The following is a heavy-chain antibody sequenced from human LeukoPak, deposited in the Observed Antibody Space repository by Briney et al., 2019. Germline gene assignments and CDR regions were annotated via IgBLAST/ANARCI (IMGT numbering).Heavy chain of an antibody. CDR3: ARGIAAAGQSRFDY. V-gene: IGHV4-59*01. D-gene: IGHD6-13*01. Sequence: SETLSLTCTVSGCSISTYYWSLIRQPPGKGLECIGFIYYTGSTNYNPSLKSRVTISVDTSKNQFSLKLSSVTAADTAVYYCARGIAAAGQSRFDYWGQGTLVTVSS. CDR2: IYYTGST. J-gene: IGHJ4*02. CDR1: GCSISTYY.